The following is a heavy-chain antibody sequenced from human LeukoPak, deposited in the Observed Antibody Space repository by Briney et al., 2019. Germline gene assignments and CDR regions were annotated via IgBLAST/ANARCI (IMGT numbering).Heavy chain of an antibody. CDR1: GITFRKFL. CDR3: ARDKKSGESSEIDY. D-gene: IGHD3-10*01. CDR2: INRDGSTT. Sequence: GSLRLFCAASGITFRKFLGHLVRPAPGKGLGLVSRINRDGSTTKYADSVKGRFTVSRDNAKNTLNLQMDSLRAEDTAVYYCARDKKSGESSEIDYWGQGTLVTVSS. J-gene: IGHJ4*02. V-gene: IGHV3-74*03.